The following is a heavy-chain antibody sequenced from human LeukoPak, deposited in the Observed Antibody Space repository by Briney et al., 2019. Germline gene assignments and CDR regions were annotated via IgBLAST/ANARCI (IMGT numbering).Heavy chain of an antibody. CDR2: VYYSWDT. CDR1: GGSITRGSFY. CDR3: ARVSCSGGACPFGSWFDP. D-gene: IGHD2-15*01. V-gene: IGHV4-39*01. J-gene: IGHJ5*02. Sequence: SETLSLTCTVSGGSITRGSFYWGWLRQPPGKGLEWIASVYYSWDTYYNPSLESQVTISVDTSRNQFSLKLNSVTAADTAVYYCARVSCSGGACPFGSWFDPWGQGTLVTVSS.